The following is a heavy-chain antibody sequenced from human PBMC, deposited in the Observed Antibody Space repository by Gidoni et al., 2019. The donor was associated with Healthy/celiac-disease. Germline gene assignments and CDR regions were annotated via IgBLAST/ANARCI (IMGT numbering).Heavy chain of an antibody. CDR2: ISYDGSNK. Sequence: QVQLVESGGGVVQPGRSLRLSCAASGFTFSSYAMHWVRQAPGKGLEWVAVISYDGSNKYYADSVKGRFTISRDNSKNTLYLQMNSLRAEDTAVYYCARVRAEWLDAFDIWGQGTMVTVSS. D-gene: IGHD3-3*01. CDR1: GFTFSSYA. V-gene: IGHV3-30*04. J-gene: IGHJ3*02. CDR3: ARVRAEWLDAFDI.